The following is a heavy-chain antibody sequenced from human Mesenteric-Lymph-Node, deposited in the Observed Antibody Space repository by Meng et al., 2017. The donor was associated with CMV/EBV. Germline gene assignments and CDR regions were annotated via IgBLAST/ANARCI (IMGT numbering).Heavy chain of an antibody. CDR2: INHSGST. Sequence: QGQLQQWGAGLLKPSETPSLTCAVYGGSFSGYYWSLIRQPPGKGLEWIGEINHSGSTNYNPSLKSRVTISVDTSKNQFSLKLSSVTAADTAVYYCARHQRWLKSEGGFNYWGQGTLVTVSS. CDR1: GGSFSGYY. CDR3: ARHQRWLKSEGGFNY. V-gene: IGHV4-34*01. D-gene: IGHD4-23*01. J-gene: IGHJ4*02.